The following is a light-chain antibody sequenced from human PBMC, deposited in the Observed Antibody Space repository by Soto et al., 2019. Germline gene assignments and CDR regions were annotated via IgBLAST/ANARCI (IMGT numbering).Light chain of an antibody. J-gene: IGLJ2*01. CDR3: LLYYSGARV. Sequence: QSAVTQEPSLTVSPGGTVTLTCGSSTGTLTSGHFPYWFQQKPGQAPRALIFDTSNKHSWTPARFSGSLLGGKAALTLSGAQPEDEAHYYCLLYYSGARVFGGGTKLTVL. CDR1: TGTLTSGHF. CDR2: DTS. V-gene: IGLV7-46*01.